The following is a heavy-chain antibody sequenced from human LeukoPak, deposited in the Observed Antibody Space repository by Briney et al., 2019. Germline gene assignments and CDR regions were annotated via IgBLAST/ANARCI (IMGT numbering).Heavy chain of an antibody. D-gene: IGHD3-22*01. J-gene: IGHJ5*01. V-gene: IGHV1-18*01. CDR3: ARDLWNFYDDSGYHRDFDS. CDR1: TSR. CDR2: IGTYGGDT. Sequence: ASVKVSCKATSRISWVRQAPGQGLEWMGWIGTYGGDTYYAQKFQGRITVPTDTSTRTVYMELRNLRSDDTDVYYCARDLWNFYDDSGYHRDFDSWGQGPLVTVSS.